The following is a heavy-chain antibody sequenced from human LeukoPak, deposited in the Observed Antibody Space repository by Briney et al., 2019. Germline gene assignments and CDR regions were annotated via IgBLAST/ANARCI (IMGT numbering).Heavy chain of an antibody. D-gene: IGHD2-15*01. V-gene: IGHV1-2*02. CDR1: GYTFTGYY. Sequence: GASVKVSCKASGYTFTGYYMHWVRQAPGQGLEWMGWINPNSGGTNYAQKFQGRVTMTRDMSTSTVYMELSSLRSEDTAVYYCARGADLGYCSGGSCYSSAFDIWGQGTMVTVSS. CDR3: ARGADLGYCSGGSCYSSAFDI. CDR2: INPNSGGT. J-gene: IGHJ3*02.